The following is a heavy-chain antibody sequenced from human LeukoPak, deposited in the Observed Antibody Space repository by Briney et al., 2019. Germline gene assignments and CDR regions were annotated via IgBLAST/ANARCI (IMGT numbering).Heavy chain of an antibody. CDR1: GFTFSNYW. CDR2: IKRDGSEK. V-gene: IGHV3-7*03. D-gene: IGHD3-10*01. CDR3: AKHQTGRFGEFVDY. Sequence: PGGSLRLSCAAPGFTFSNYWMTWVRQAPGKGLEWVANIKRDGSEKYYLDSVKGRFTISRDNAKNTLYLQMNSLRAEDTAVYYCAKHQTGRFGEFVDYWGQGTLVTVSS. J-gene: IGHJ4*02.